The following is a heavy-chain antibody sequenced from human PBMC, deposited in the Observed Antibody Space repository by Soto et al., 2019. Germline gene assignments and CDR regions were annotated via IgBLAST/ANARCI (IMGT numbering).Heavy chain of an antibody. CDR3: ARPSSRPRYYYDSSGYFENLVPFSW. J-gene: IGHJ4*02. CDR1: GGTFSSYA. D-gene: IGHD3-22*01. CDR2: IIPIFGTA. V-gene: IGHV1-69*13. Sequence: GASVKVSCKASGGTFSSYAISWVRQAPGQGLEWMGGIIPIFGTANYAQKFQGRVTITADESTSTAYMELSSLRSEDTAVYYCARPSSRPRYYYDSSGYFENLVPFSWWGQGTLVTVSS.